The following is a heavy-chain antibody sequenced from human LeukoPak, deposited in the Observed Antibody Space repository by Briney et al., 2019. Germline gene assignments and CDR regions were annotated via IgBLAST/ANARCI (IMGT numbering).Heavy chain of an antibody. D-gene: IGHD3-22*01. CDR2: IYYSGST. J-gene: IGHJ6*03. CDR3: ARLSYDSSGYYPSYHYYYMDV. Sequence: SETLSLTCTVSGVSISSYYWSWIRQPPGKGLEWLGYIYYSGSTNYNPSLKSRVTISVDTSKNQFSLKLSSVTAADTAVYYCARLSYDSSGYYPSYHYYYMDVWGKGTTVTISS. CDR1: GVSISSYY. V-gene: IGHV4-59*12.